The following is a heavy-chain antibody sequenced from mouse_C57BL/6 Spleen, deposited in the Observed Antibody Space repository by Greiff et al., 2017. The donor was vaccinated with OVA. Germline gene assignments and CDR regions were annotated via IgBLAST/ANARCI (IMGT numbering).Heavy chain of an antibody. CDR3: ARVEGSSFDYYAMDY. D-gene: IGHD1-1*01. CDR2: INPNNGGT. CDR1: GYTFTDYN. J-gene: IGHJ4*01. V-gene: IGHV1-18*01. Sequence: EVKLVESGPELVKPGASVKIPCKAPGYTFTDYNMDWVKQSHGKSLEWIGDINPNNGGTIYNQKFKGKATLTVDKSSSTAYMELRSLTSEYTTVYYCARVEGSSFDYYAMDYWGQGTSVTVSS.